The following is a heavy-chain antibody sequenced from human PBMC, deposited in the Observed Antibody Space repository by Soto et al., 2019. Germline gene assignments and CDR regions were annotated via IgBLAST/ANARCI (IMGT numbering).Heavy chain of an antibody. CDR3: ARRYCSGRSCDSGAFDM. Sequence: GGSLRLSCAASGFTFSSYSMNWVRQAPGKGLEWVSSISSSSSYIYYEDSVKGRFTISRDNAKNSLYLQMNSLRAEDTAVYYCARRYCSGRSCDSGAFDMWGQGTMVTVSS. CDR2: ISSSSSYI. D-gene: IGHD2-15*01. V-gene: IGHV3-21*01. CDR1: GFTFSSYS. J-gene: IGHJ3*02.